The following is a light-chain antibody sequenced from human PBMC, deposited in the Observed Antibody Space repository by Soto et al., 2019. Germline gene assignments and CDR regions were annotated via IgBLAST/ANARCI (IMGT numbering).Light chain of an antibody. CDR3: CSYAGSRTFDI. V-gene: IGLV2-23*03. Sequence: QSALTQPASVSGSPGQSITISCTGTSSDVGSYNLVSWFQQHPDKAPKLIIFEGSKRPSGVSDRFSGSKSGNTASLTISGLQAEDEADYYCCSYAGSRTFDIFGGGTKLTVL. J-gene: IGLJ2*01. CDR2: EGS. CDR1: SSDVGSYNL.